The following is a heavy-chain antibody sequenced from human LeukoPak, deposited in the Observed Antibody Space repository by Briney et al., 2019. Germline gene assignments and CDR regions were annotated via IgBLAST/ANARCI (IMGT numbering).Heavy chain of an antibody. CDR2: INSDGSST. V-gene: IGHV3-74*01. J-gene: IGHJ6*02. CDR1: GFTFSSYW. CDR3: ARDFLGRSAAPRRGMDV. D-gene: IGHD6-6*01. Sequence: GGSLRLSCEASGFTFSSYWMHWVRQVPGKGLVWVSRINSDGSSTSYADSVKGRFTISRDNAKNSVFLQMNSLRVEDAAVYFCARDFLGRSAAPRRGMDVWGHGTSVTVSS.